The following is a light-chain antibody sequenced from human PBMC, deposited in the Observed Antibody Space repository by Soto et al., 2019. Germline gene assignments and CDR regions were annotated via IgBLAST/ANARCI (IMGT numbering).Light chain of an antibody. J-gene: IGKJ3*01. V-gene: IGKV1-33*01. CDR1: QDITSY. CDR3: QYCGYLPI. Sequence: DIQMTQSPSSLSASVGDRVTITCQASQDITSYLNWYQHKPGKAPKLLIYDASILEAGVPPRFSGSGSVTDFTCTISSLQPEDVATYYCQYCGYLPIFGPGTTVDFK. CDR2: DAS.